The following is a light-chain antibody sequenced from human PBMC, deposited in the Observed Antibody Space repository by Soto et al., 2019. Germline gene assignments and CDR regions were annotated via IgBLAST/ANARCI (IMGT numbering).Light chain of an antibody. CDR2: AAF. CDR3: LQDHNFPHT. J-gene: IGKJ2*01. Sequence: AIPMTQSPSSLSASVGDRVTITCRASQDIRDDLGWYQQKPGKAPKLLIYAAFSLQSGVPSRFSGSGSGTEFTLTISSLQPEDFATYYCLQDHNFPHTFGQGTKLEIK. CDR1: QDIRDD. V-gene: IGKV1-6*01.